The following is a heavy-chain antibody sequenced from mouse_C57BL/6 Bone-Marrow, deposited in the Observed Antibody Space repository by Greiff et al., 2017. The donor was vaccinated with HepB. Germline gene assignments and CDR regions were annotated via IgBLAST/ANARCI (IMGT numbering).Heavy chain of an antibody. Sequence: QVQLQQPGAELVKPGASVKMSCKASGYTFTSYWITWVKQRPGQGLEWIGDIYPGSGSTNYNEKFKSKATLTVDTSSSTAYMQLSSLTSEYSAVYYCARPFYYYGSYYFDYWGQGTTLTVSS. CDR2: IYPGSGST. V-gene: IGHV1-55*01. D-gene: IGHD1-1*01. CDR3: ARPFYYYGSYYFDY. J-gene: IGHJ2*01. CDR1: GYTFTSYW.